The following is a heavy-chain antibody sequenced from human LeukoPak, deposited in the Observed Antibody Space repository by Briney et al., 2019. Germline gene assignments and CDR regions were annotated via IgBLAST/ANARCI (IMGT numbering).Heavy chain of an antibody. CDR1: GASLSTYY. J-gene: IGHJ4*02. CDR2: ISYSGST. Sequence: SETLSLTCTVSGASLSTYYWSWIRQPPGKGLEWIGYISYSGSTNYNPSLKSRATISVDTSKNQFSLNLSSVTAADTAIYYCARATVGGPAYWGQGTLVTVSS. CDR3: ARATVGGPAY. D-gene: IGHD1-26*01. V-gene: IGHV4-59*01.